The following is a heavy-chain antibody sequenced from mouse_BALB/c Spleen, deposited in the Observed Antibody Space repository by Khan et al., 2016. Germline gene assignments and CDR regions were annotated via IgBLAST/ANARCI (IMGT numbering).Heavy chain of an antibody. J-gene: IGHJ3*01. CDR3: AADDSFAY. CDR2: IYWDDDK. D-gene: IGHD2-13*01. CDR1: GFSLSTSGMG. V-gene: IGHV8-12*01. Sequence: QVTLKESGPGILQPSQTLSLTCSFSGFSLSTSGMGVSWIRQPSGKGLEWLAHIYWDDDKRYTPSLKSRLTISKDTSSNQVFLKITSVDTADTATYYCAADDSFAYWGQGTLVTVSA.